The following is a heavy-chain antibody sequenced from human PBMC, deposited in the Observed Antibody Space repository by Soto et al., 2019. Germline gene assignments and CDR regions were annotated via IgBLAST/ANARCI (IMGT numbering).Heavy chain of an antibody. V-gene: IGHV3-49*04. J-gene: IGHJ4*02. CDR1: GFTFGDYA. CDR2: IRSKAYGGTT. Sequence: GWSLRLSCTASGFTFGDYAMSWVRQAPGKGLEWVGFIRSKAYGGTTEYAASVKGRFTISRDDSKSIAYLQMNSLKTEDTAVYYCTSSSTVMTDYWGQGTLVTVSS. CDR3: TSSSTVMTDY. D-gene: IGHD4-4*01.